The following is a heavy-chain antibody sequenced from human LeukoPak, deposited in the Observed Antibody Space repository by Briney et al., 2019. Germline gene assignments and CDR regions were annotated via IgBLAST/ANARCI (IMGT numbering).Heavy chain of an antibody. V-gene: IGHV4-38-2*01. CDR1: GYSISSGYY. CDR3: ARLGAFDI. J-gene: IGHJ3*02. CDR2: IYHSGST. D-gene: IGHD7-27*01. Sequence: SETLSLTCAVSGYSISSGYYWGWIRQPPGKGLEWIGSIYHSGSTYYNPSLKSRVTISVDTSKNQFSLKLSSVTAADTTVYYCARLGAFDIWGQGTMVTVSS.